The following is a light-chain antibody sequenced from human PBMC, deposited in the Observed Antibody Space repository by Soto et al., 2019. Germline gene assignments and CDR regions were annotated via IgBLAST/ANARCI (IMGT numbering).Light chain of an antibody. Sequence: EIVMTQSPATLILSTGETATRACRASQSVRKNLAWYQQKPGQAPRLLIYGTSNRATGIPDRISGSRSGTEFTLTISSLQSEDFGVYYCQQFEDWPTFGQGTKVDIK. J-gene: IGKJ1*01. CDR2: GTS. V-gene: IGKV3-15*01. CDR3: QQFEDWPT. CDR1: QSVRKN.